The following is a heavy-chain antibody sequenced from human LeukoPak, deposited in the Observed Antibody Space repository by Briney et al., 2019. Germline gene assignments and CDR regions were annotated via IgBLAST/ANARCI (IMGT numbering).Heavy chain of an antibody. CDR2: IQNDASTE. D-gene: IGHD1-26*01. V-gene: IGHV3-33*05. CDR1: GFIFSHYG. CDR3: AKDQRWESPHYLDS. Sequence: GRSLRLSCAASGFIFSHYGMHWVRQAPGKGLEWVAVIQNDASTENFADSVKGRFTISRDNSKNTLYVQMNSLRDEDTAVYYCAKDQRWESPHYLDSWGQGTLVTVSS. J-gene: IGHJ4*02.